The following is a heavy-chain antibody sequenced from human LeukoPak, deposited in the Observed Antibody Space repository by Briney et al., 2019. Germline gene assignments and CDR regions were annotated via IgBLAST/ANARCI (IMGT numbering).Heavy chain of an antibody. CDR3: ARDRTLGGIAAAGVYFDY. CDR1: GYTFTSYY. CDR2: ISAYNGNT. D-gene: IGHD6-13*01. V-gene: IGHV1-18*04. Sequence: GASVKVSCKASGYTFTSYYIHWVRQAPGQGLEWMGWISAYNGNTNYAQRLQGRVTMTTDTSTSTAYMELRSLRSDDTAVYYCARDRTLGGIAAAGVYFDYWGQGTLVTVSS. J-gene: IGHJ4*02.